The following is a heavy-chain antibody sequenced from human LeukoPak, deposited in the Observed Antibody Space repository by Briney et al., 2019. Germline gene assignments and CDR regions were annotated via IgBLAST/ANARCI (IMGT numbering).Heavy chain of an antibody. V-gene: IGHV4-59*01. Sequence: SETLSLTCSVSGDSISNYYWSWIRQPPGKGLERIGYIYYSGSTNYNPSLKSRVTISVDTSKNQFSLKLSSVTAADTAVYYCARGFSYGGWFDPWGQGTLVTVSS. CDR3: ARGFSYGGWFDP. J-gene: IGHJ5*02. CDR1: GDSISNYY. D-gene: IGHD4-23*01. CDR2: IYYSGST.